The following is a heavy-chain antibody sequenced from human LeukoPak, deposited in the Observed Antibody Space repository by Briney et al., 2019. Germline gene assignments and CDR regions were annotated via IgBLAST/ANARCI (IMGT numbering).Heavy chain of an antibody. Sequence: GGSLRLSCAASGFTFSSYSMNWVRQAPGKGLEWVSSISSSSSYIYYADSVKGRFTISRDNAKNSLYLQMNSLRAEDTAVYYCARDFNYYDSSGYYPLIRYFDYWGQGTLVTVSS. V-gene: IGHV3-21*01. D-gene: IGHD3-22*01. CDR1: GFTFSSYS. J-gene: IGHJ4*02. CDR2: ISSSSSYI. CDR3: ARDFNYYDSSGYYPLIRYFDY.